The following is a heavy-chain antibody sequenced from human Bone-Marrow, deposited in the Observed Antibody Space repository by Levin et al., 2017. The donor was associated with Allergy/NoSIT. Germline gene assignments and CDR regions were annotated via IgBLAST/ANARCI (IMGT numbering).Heavy chain of an antibody. CDR2: INSDGTST. CDR1: GFTFSNYW. V-gene: IGHV3-74*01. D-gene: IGHD6-13*01. J-gene: IGHJ4*02. CDR3: TRVGGLYSTSWYSFY. Sequence: GGSLRLSCAASGFTFSNYWMHWVRQAPGRGLVWVSGINSDGTSTYYADSVKGRFTISRDNAKDTLYLQMHSLRAEDTAVYYCTRVGGLYSTSWYSFYWGQGTLVTVSP.